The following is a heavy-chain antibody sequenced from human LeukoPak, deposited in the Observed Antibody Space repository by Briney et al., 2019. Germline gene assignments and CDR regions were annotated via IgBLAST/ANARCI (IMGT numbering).Heavy chain of an antibody. Sequence: PGGSLRLSCAASGFTFSSYAMSWVRQAPGKGLEWVSAISGSGGSTYYADSVKGRFTISRDNSKNTLYLQMNSLRAEDTAVYYCAKCCSSTSCYNWFDPWGQGTLVTVSS. V-gene: IGHV3-23*01. D-gene: IGHD2-2*01. CDR3: AKCCSSTSCYNWFDP. CDR1: GFTFSSYA. CDR2: ISGSGGST. J-gene: IGHJ5*02.